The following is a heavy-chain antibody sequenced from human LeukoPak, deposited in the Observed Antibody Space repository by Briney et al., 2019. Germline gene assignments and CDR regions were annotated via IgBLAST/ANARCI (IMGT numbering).Heavy chain of an antibody. J-gene: IGHJ4*02. CDR2: IYYSGST. CDR1: GGSISGYY. Sequence: SETLSLTCTVAGGSISGYYWSWIRQSPGKGLEWIGYIYYSGSTNYNPSLKSRATISLDTSKIQFSLKVSSVTAADTAVYYCARGPYSSTWSFDYWGQGTRVTVSS. V-gene: IGHV4-59*01. D-gene: IGHD6-13*01. CDR3: ARGPYSSTWSFDY.